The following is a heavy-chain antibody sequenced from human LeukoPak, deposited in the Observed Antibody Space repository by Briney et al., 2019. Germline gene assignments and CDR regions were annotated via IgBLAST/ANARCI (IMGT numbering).Heavy chain of an antibody. CDR1: GGTFSSYA. CDR2: IIPIFGTA. CDR3: ARDSMAAARQLPNDY. Sequence: GASVKVSCKASGGTFSSYAISWVRQAPGQGLEWMGGIIPIFGTANYAQKFQGRVTITTDESTSTAYMELSRLRSDDTAVYYCARDSMAAARQLPNDYWGQGTLVTVSS. D-gene: IGHD6-6*01. J-gene: IGHJ4*02. V-gene: IGHV1-69*05.